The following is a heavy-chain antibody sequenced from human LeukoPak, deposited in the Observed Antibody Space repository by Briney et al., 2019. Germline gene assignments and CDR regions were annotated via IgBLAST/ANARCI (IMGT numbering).Heavy chain of an antibody. V-gene: IGHV3-23*01. CDR1: GFTFSSYA. D-gene: IGHD2-21*02. CDR2: ISGSGGST. CDR3: AKDPSVVVTATLDY. J-gene: IGHJ4*02. Sequence: GGSLRFSCAASGFTFSSYAMSWVRQAPGKGLEWVSAISGSGGSTYYADSVKGRFTISRDNSKNTLYLQMNSLRAEDTAVYYCAKDPSVVVTATLDYWGQGTLVTVSS.